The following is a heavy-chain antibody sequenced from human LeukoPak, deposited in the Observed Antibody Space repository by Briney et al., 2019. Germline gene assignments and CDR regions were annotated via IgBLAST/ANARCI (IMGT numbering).Heavy chain of an antibody. CDR3: ARGRFPRAARDYYYYMDV. D-gene: IGHD2-15*01. CDR2: MNPNSGNT. CDR1: GYTFTSYD. V-gene: IGHV1-8*01. Sequence: ASVKVSCKASGYTFTSYDINWVRQATGQGLEWMGWMNPNSGNTGYAQKFQGGVTMTRNTSISTAYMELSSLRSEDTAVYYCARGRFPRAARDYYYYMDVWGKGTTVTVSS. J-gene: IGHJ6*03.